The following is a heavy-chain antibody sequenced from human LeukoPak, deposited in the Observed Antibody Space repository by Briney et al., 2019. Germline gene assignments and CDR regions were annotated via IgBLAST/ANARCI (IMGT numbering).Heavy chain of an antibody. CDR1: GGSISSYY. V-gene: IGHV4-59*01. D-gene: IGHD5-12*01. J-gene: IGHJ4*02. CDR3: AREDGYINTGNDY. Sequence: TETLSLTCTVSGGSISSYYWSWIRQPPGKGLEWIGYISYSGSTNYNPSLKSRVTISVDTSKNQFSLKMRSVTAADTAVYYCAREDGYINTGNDYWGQGTLVTVSS. CDR2: ISYSGST.